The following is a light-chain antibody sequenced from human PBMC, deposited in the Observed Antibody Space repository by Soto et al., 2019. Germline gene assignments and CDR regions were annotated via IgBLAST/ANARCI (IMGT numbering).Light chain of an antibody. CDR1: QSVSSSF. Sequence: EIVLTQSPGTLSLSPGERATLACRASQSVSSSFLAWYQQKPGQAPRLLIYGASSRATGIPDRFSGSGSGTDFTLTISRLEPEDFAVYYCQQYVSSPRTFGHGTKVDIK. CDR3: QQYVSSPRT. J-gene: IGKJ1*01. V-gene: IGKV3-20*01. CDR2: GAS.